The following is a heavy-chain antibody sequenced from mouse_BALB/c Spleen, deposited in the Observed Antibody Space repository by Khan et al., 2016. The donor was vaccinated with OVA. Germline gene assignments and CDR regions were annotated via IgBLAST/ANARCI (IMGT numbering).Heavy chain of an antibody. Sequence: VQLQESGPGLVAPSQSLSITCTVSGFSLTNYGVHWVRQPPGKGMEWLVVIWSDGSTNYNSVLKSRLSISKHNSKSQVFLKMNSLQTDDTSIYYCARWFDGYSSLYAMDYLGQGTSATVSS. J-gene: IGHJ4*01. CDR2: IWSDGST. V-gene: IGHV2-6*02. CDR3: ARWFDGYSSLYAMDY. D-gene: IGHD2-3*01. CDR1: GFSLTNYG.